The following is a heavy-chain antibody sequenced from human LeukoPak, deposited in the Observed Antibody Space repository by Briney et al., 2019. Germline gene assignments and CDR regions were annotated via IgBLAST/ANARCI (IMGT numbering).Heavy chain of an antibody. CDR3: ARDRGDGYSDY. CDR2: IIPIFGTT. J-gene: IGHJ4*02. V-gene: IGHV1-69*13. Sequence: ASVKVSCKASGGTFSSYGVSWVRQAPGQGLEWMGGIIPIFGTTNYAQKFQGRVTITADESTSTAYMELSSLRSEDTAVYYCARDRGDGYSDYWGQGTLVTVSS. D-gene: IGHD3-10*01. CDR1: GGTFSSYG.